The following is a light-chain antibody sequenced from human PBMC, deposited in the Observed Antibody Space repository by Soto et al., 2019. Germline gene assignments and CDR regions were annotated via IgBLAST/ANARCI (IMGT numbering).Light chain of an antibody. CDR3: HQRSNWPWT. J-gene: IGKJ1*01. CDR2: GVS. V-gene: IGKV3D-20*02. CDR1: QSVTNNY. Sequence: ESVLTQSPGTLSLSPGERATLSCRATQSVTNNYFAWYQQKPGQSPRLLIYGVSSRATDIPDRFSGSGSGTDFTLTISSLEPEDFAVYYCHQRSNWPWTFGQGTKAEIK.